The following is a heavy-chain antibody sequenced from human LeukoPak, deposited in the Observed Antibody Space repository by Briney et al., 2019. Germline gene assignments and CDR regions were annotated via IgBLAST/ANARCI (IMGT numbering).Heavy chain of an antibody. CDR2: INHSGST. J-gene: IGHJ4*02. CDR3: ARAASDYYDSSGYPNY. V-gene: IGHV4-34*01. CDR1: GGSFSGYY. D-gene: IGHD3-22*01. Sequence: SETLSLTCAVYGGSFSGYYWSWIRQPPGKGLGWIGEINHSGSTNYNPSLKSRVTISVDTSKNQFSLKLSSVTAADTAVYYRARAASDYYDSSGYPNYWGQGTLVTVSS.